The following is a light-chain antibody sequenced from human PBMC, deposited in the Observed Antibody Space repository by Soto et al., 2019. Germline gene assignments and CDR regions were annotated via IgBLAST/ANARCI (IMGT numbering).Light chain of an antibody. J-gene: IGKJ1*01. CDR3: QQHNSYPGT. CDR2: DAS. V-gene: IGKV1-5*01. Sequence: DIQMTQPPSTLSASVGDRVTITCRASQSISSWLAWYQQKPGKAPNLLIYDASSLKGGVPSRFSGSGSGTEFTLTISSLQPDDFATYYCQQHNSYPGTFGQGTKVDIK. CDR1: QSISSW.